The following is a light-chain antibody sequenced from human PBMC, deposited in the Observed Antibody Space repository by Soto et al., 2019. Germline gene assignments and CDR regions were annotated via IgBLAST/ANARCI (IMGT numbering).Light chain of an antibody. V-gene: IGKV1-5*01. CDR3: QQCYQYWT. CDR2: DAS. J-gene: IGKJ1*01. CDR1: ENINRL. Sequence: DIQVTQSPSTVSASVGDRVTITCRASENINRLMAWYQQKPGKAPELLIYDASNLESGVPSRFSGSGSGTEFTLSINGLQPDDFATYYCQQCYQYWTFSQGTKVEIK.